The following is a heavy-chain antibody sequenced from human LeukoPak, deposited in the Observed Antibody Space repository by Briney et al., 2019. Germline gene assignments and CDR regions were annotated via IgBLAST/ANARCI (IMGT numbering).Heavy chain of an antibody. Sequence: SETLSLTCTVSGGSISSSSHYWGWIRQPPGKGLEWIGSIYYSGSTYYNPSLKSRVTISVDTSKNQFSLKLSSVTAADTAVYYCAARVTMVRGAFDPWGQGTLVTVSS. CDR2: IYYSGST. D-gene: IGHD3-10*01. CDR1: GGSISSSSHY. J-gene: IGHJ5*02. V-gene: IGHV4-39*01. CDR3: AARVTMVRGAFDP.